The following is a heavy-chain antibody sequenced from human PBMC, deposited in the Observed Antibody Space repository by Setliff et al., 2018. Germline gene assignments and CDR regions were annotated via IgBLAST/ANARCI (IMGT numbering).Heavy chain of an antibody. Sequence: ASVKVSCKASGYTFTGYYMHWVRQAPGQGLEWMGWINPNSGGTNYAQKFQGRVTMTRDTSISTAYMELSRLRSDDTAVYYCARARCSGGSCPPFDYWGQGTLGTSPQ. CDR3: ARARCSGGSCPPFDY. CDR1: GYTFTGYY. V-gene: IGHV1-2*02. D-gene: IGHD2-15*01. CDR2: INPNSGGT. J-gene: IGHJ4*02.